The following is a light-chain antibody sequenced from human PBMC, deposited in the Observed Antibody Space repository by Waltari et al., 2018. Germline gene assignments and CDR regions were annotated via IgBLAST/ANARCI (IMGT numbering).Light chain of an antibody. CDR3: ALYMGSGIWV. Sequence: QTVVTQEPSLSVSPGGTVTRTCALSSGSLSTTSSATWYQQTPGQAPRTLVYKANARSSGVPDRFSGSILGNTAALTSTGAQADDESDYYCALYMGSGIWVFGGGTRLTVL. CDR2: KAN. CDR1: SGSLSTTSS. J-gene: IGLJ3*02. V-gene: IGLV8-61*01.